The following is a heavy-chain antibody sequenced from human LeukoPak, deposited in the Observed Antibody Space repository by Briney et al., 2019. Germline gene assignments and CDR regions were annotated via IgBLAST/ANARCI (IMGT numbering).Heavy chain of an antibody. Sequence: PGGSLRLSFAASGFTFSSYSMNWVRQAPGKGLEWVSCISSSSSYIYYADSVKGRFTISRDNAKNSLYLQMNSLRAEDTAVYYCARDTQGGATTISRYFDYWGQGTLVTVSS. V-gene: IGHV3-21*01. D-gene: IGHD1-26*01. J-gene: IGHJ4*02. CDR2: ISSSSSYI. CDR3: ARDTQGGATTISRYFDY. CDR1: GFTFSSYS.